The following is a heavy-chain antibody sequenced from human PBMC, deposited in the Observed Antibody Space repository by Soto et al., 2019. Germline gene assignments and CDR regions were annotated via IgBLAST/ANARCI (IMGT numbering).Heavy chain of an antibody. J-gene: IGHJ6*02. V-gene: IGHV3-30-3*01. CDR3: ARDQVRFLEWPEYGMDV. CDR1: GFTFSSYA. D-gene: IGHD3-3*01. CDR2: ISYDGSNK. Sequence: GGSLRLSCAASGFTFSSYAMHWVRQAPGKGLEWVAVISYDGSNKYYADSVKGRFTISRDNSKNTLYLQMNSLRAEDTAVYYCARDQVRFLEWPEYGMDVWGQGTTVTVS.